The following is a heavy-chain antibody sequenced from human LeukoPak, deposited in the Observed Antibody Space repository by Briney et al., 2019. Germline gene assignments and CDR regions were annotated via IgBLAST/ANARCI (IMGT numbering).Heavy chain of an antibody. CDR2: ISAYNGNT. CDR3: ARARTVRGVIYFLDY. CDR1: GYTFTSYG. Sequence: GASVKVSCKASGYTFTSYGISWVRQAPGQGLEWMGWISAYNGNTNYAQKLQGRVTMTTDTSTSTAYMELRSLRSDDTAVYYCARARTVRGVIYFLDYWGQGTLVTVSS. V-gene: IGHV1-18*01. J-gene: IGHJ4*02. D-gene: IGHD3-10*01.